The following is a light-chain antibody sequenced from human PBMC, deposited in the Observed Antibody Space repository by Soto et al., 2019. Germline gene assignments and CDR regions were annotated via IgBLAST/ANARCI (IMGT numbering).Light chain of an antibody. CDR3: NSYGGSNNLV. CDR1: SSDVGGYNY. Sequence: QSALTQPPSASGSPGQSVAISCTGTSSDVGGYNYVSWYQQHPGKAPKLIIYGVTKRPSGVPDRFSGSKSGNTASLTVSGLQAEDEADYYCNSYGGSNNLVFGTGTKLTVL. CDR2: GVT. J-gene: IGLJ1*01. V-gene: IGLV2-8*01.